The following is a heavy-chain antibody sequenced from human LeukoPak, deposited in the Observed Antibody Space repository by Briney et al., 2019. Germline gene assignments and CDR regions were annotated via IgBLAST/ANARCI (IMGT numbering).Heavy chain of an antibody. J-gene: IGHJ3*02. CDR2: INPNSGGT. CDR1: GYTFTGYY. V-gene: IGHV1-2*02. D-gene: IGHD3-22*01. Sequence: ASVKVSCKASGYTFTGYYMHWVRQAPRQGLEWMGRINPNSGGTNYAQKFQGRVTMTRDTSISTAYMELSRLRSDDTAVYYCARDQGYYDSSGYYVDAFDIWGQGTMVTVSS. CDR3: ARDQGYYDSSGYYVDAFDI.